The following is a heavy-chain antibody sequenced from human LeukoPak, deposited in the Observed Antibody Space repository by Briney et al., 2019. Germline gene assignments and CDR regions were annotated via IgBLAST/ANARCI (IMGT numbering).Heavy chain of an antibody. Sequence: SETLSLTCTVSGGSISSYYWSWIRQPPGKGLEWIGYTYYSGSTNYNPSLKSRVTISVDTSKNQFSLKLSSVTAADTAVYYCARDIAVAGSLYDAFDIWGQGTMVTVSS. CDR1: GGSISSYY. V-gene: IGHV4-59*01. D-gene: IGHD6-19*01. CDR2: TYYSGST. CDR3: ARDIAVAGSLYDAFDI. J-gene: IGHJ3*02.